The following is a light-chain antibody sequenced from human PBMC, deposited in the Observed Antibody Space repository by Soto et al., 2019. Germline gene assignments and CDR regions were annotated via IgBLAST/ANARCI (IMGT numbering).Light chain of an antibody. J-gene: IGLJ1*01. CDR2: DVS. CDR1: SSDVGGYNY. V-gene: IGLV2-11*01. CDR3: SSYTSSSTLV. Sequence: QSVLTQPRSVSGSPGQSVTISCTGTSSDVGGYNYVSWYQQHPGKAPKLMIYDVSKRPSGVPDRFSGSKSGNTASLTISGLQAEDEADYYCSSYTSSSTLVFGTGTRSPS.